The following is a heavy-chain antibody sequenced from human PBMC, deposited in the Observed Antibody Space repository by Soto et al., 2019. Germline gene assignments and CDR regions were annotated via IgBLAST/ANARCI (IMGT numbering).Heavy chain of an antibody. Sequence: GGSLTLSCAASGFTVNNNHMSWVPQAPWKGLEWVSIIYSGGTTYYADSVKGRFTISRDNSKNTLCLQMNSLRVEDTAVYYCLTAPVVWTYWGQGTLV. V-gene: IGHV3-53*01. CDR3: LTAPVVWTY. D-gene: IGHD1-1*01. CDR2: IYSGGTT. J-gene: IGHJ4*02. CDR1: GFTVNNNH.